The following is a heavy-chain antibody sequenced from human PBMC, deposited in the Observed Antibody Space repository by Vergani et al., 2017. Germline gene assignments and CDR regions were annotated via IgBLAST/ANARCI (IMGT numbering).Heavy chain of an antibody. V-gene: IGHV3-49*03. CDR3: TSNDYGDYVDY. J-gene: IGHJ4*02. D-gene: IGHD4-17*01. CDR2: IRSKAYGGTT. CDR1: GFTFGDYA. Sequence: EVQLVESGGGLVQPGRSLRLSCTASGFTFGDYAMSWFRQAPGKGLEWVGFIRSKAYGGTTEYAASVKGRFTISRDDSKSIAYLQMNSLKTEDTAVYYCTSNDYGDYVDYWGQGTLVTVSS.